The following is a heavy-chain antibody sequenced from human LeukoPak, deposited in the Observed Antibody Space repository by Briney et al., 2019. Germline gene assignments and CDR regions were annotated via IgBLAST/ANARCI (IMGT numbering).Heavy chain of an antibody. D-gene: IGHD3-22*01. J-gene: IGHJ4*02. Sequence: KPSETLSLTCTVSGGSIGWDYWSWIRQSAGKGLERIGRIYKSGSTNYNPSFRSRVTMSVDTSKNQFSPSVTSVTAADTAVYYCAREEYFQDSNGYSYYFHSWGQGSLVTVSS. V-gene: IGHV4-4*07. CDR1: GGSIGWDY. CDR3: AREEYFQDSNGYSYYFHS. CDR2: IYKSGST.